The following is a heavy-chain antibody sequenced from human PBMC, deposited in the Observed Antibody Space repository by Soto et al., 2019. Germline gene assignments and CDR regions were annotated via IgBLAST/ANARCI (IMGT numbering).Heavy chain of an antibody. CDR2: IYYSGST. J-gene: IGHJ3*01. Sequence: QVQLQESGPGLVKPSETLSLTCTVSGGSIGRYFWSCIRQPPGKGLEWIGYIYYSGSTTYNPSLKSRVSISLDTDKTQFSLKLNSVTAADTAVYYCARGRGGVAFDVWGHGTMVSVSS. V-gene: IGHV4-59*01. D-gene: IGHD3-16*01. CDR3: ARGRGGVAFDV. CDR1: GGSIGRYF.